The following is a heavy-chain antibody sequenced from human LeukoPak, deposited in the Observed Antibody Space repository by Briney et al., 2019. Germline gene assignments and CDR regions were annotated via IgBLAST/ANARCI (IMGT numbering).Heavy chain of an antibody. CDR2: VNLQGST. CDR1: GGSITSTNY. V-gene: IGHV4-4*02. J-gene: IGHJ4*02. Sequence: SETLSLTCGVSGGSITSTNYWTWVRQPPGRGLEWIGEVNLQGSTNYNPSLMGRVTISVDISENHISLQLTSVTAADTAVYYCAREGGPYRPLDYSGQGTLVTVSS. CDR3: AREGGPYRPLDY.